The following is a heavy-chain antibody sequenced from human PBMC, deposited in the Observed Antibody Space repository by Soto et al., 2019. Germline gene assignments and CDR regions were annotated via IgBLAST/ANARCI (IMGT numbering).Heavy chain of an antibody. Sequence: QVQLVESGGGVVQPGRSLRLSCAASGFTFSSYAMHWVRQAPGKGLEWVAVISYDGSNKYYADSVKGRFTISRDNSKNMLYLQMNSLRAEDTAVYYCARDKVATTDYYYGMDVWGQGTTVTVSS. V-gene: IGHV3-30-3*01. D-gene: IGHD5-12*01. CDR3: ARDKVATTDYYYGMDV. CDR1: GFTFSSYA. CDR2: ISYDGSNK. J-gene: IGHJ6*02.